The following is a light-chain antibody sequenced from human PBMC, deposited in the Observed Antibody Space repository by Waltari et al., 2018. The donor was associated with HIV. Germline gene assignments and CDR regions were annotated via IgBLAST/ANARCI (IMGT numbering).Light chain of an antibody. CDR1: SSNIRNNA. CDR2: YDD. V-gene: IGLV1-36*01. Sequence: QSVLTQPPSVSEAPRQRVPISCSGRSSNIRNNAVTWYQHLPGKAPKLLIYYDDLLPSGVSDRFSGSKSGTSASLAISGLQSEDDADYYCAAWDDSLNGYVFGTGTKVTVL. J-gene: IGLJ1*01. CDR3: AAWDDSLNGYV.